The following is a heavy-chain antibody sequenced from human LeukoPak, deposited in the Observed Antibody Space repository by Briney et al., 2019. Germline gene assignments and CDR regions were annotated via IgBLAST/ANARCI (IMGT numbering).Heavy chain of an antibody. D-gene: IGHD3-10*01. V-gene: IGHV4-38-2*02. CDR1: GSSISSGHY. J-gene: IGHJ4*02. CDR2: MYHSGRT. CDR3: ARASLGSGNYGRYFDD. Sequence: PSETLSLTCNVSGSSISSGHYWGWIRQPPGKGLEWIGSMYHSGRTYSNPSLRSRVTISVDTSKNQFSLKLSSGTAADTAVYYCARASLGSGNYGRYFDDWGQGTLVTVSS.